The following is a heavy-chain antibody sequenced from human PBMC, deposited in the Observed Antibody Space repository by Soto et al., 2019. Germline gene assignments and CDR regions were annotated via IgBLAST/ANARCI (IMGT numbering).Heavy chain of an antibody. V-gene: IGHV3-30*18. CDR1: GFTFSSYG. CDR3: AKADDYYDSSGPLDY. Sequence: GGSLRLSCAASGFTFSSYGMHWVRQAPGKGLEWVAVISYDGSNKYYADSVKGRFTISRDNSKNTLYLQMNSLRAEDTAVYYCAKADDYYDSSGPLDYWGQGTLVTVSS. J-gene: IGHJ4*02. D-gene: IGHD3-22*01. CDR2: ISYDGSNK.